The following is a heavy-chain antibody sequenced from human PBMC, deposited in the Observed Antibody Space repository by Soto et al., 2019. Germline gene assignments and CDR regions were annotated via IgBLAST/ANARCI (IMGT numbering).Heavy chain of an antibody. V-gene: IGHV1-69*02. CDR3: ARVTGSIAAANLGAFDI. CDR1: GGTFSSYT. D-gene: IGHD6-13*01. CDR2: IIPILGIA. J-gene: IGHJ3*02. Sequence: QVQLVQSGAEVKKPGSSVKVSCKASGGTFSSYTISWVRQAPGQGLEWMGRIIPILGIANYAQKFQGRVTITADKSTSTAYMELSSLRSEDTAVYYCARVTGSIAAANLGAFDIWGQGTMVTVSS.